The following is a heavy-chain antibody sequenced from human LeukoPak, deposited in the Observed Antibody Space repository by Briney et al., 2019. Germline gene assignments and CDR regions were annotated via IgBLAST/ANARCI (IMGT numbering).Heavy chain of an antibody. CDR2: IIPIFGTA. V-gene: IGHV1-69*13. J-gene: IGHJ4*02. Sequence: SVKVSCKASGGTFSSYAISWVRQAPGQGLEWMGGIIPIFGTANYAQKFQGRVTITADESTSTAYMELSSLRSEDTAVYYCARDASGYYGSGSVWVYWGQGTLVTVSS. D-gene: IGHD3-10*01. CDR3: ARDASGYYGSGSVWVY. CDR1: GGTFSSYA.